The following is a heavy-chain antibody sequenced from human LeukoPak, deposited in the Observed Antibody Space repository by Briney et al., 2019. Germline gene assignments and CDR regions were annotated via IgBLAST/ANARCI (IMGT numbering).Heavy chain of an antibody. D-gene: IGHD1-26*01. CDR2: ISDNGVGT. J-gene: IGHJ6*03. Sequence: GGSLRLSCEVSGITFSTSVMHWVRQGPGKGLEYVSGISDNGVGTYYASSVKGRFTISRDNSKNTLYLQMNSLRAEDTAVYYCAKGRGWEASYYYYYMDVWGKGTTVTISS. V-gene: IGHV3-64*01. CDR1: GITFSTSV. CDR3: AKGRGWEASYYYYYMDV.